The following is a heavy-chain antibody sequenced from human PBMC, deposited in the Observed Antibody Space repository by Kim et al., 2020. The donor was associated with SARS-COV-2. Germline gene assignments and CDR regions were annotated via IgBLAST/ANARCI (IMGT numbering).Heavy chain of an antibody. Sequence: TSYAQKCQGRVTMTRDTSTSTVYMELSSLRSEDTAVYYCARELTNYGLHYWGQGTLVTVSS. CDR2: T. CDR3: ARELTNYGLHY. D-gene: IGHD4-17*01. V-gene: IGHV1-46*01. J-gene: IGHJ4*02.